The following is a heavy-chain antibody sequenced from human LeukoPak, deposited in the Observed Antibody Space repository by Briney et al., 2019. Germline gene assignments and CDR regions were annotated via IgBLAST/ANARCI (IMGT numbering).Heavy chain of an antibody. CDR1: GYTFTSYA. V-gene: IGHV1-3*01. Sequence: ASVKVSCKASGYTFTSYAIHWVRQAPGQSLEWMGWIHAGSGNTKYSQKLQDRVTITRDTSASTAYMELSSLRSEDTAVYYCARGTLNYSYLMDVWGQGTTVTVSS. J-gene: IGHJ6*02. CDR3: ARGTLNYSYLMDV. CDR2: IHAGSGNT. D-gene: IGHD3-16*01.